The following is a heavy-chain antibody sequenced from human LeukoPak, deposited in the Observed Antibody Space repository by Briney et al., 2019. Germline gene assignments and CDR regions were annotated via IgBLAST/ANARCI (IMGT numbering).Heavy chain of an antibody. CDR3: ARGDPGYCSSTSCLNDAFDI. CDR2: IKQDGSEK. J-gene: IGHJ3*02. CDR1: GFTFSSYW. Sequence: PGGSLRLSCAASGFTFSSYWMSWVRQAPGKGLEWVANIKQDGSEKYYVDSVKGRFTISRDNAKNSLCLQMNSLRAEDTAVYYCARGDPGYCSSTSCLNDAFDIWGQGTMVTVSS. D-gene: IGHD2-2*01. V-gene: IGHV3-7*01.